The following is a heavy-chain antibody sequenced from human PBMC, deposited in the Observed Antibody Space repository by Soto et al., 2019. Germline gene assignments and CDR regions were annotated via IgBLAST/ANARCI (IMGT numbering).Heavy chain of an antibody. CDR2: TYYRSKWYN. D-gene: IGHD6-6*01. J-gene: IGHJ6*02. Sequence: SQTLSLTCAISGDSVSSNSAAWNWIRQSPSRGLEWLGRTYYRSKWYNDYAVSVKSRITINPDTSKNQFSLQLNSVTPEDTAVYYCARSSLAARPQYYYYYYGMDVWGQGATVTVSS. CDR3: ARSSLAARPQYYYYYYGMDV. CDR1: GDSVSSNSAA. V-gene: IGHV6-1*01.